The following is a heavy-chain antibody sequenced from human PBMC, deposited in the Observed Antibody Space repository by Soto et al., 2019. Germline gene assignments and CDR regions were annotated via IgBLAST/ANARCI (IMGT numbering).Heavy chain of an antibody. Sequence: SETLSLTCTVSGGSVSSGSYYWSWIRQPPGKGLEWIGYIYYSGSTNYNPSLKSRVTISVDTSKNQFSLKLSSVTAADTAVYYCAREPGFGGSYYYYYGMDFWGQGTTVTVSS. CDR2: IYYSGST. V-gene: IGHV4-61*01. CDR1: GGSVSSGSYY. D-gene: IGHD1-26*01. CDR3: AREPGFGGSYYYYYGMDF. J-gene: IGHJ6*02.